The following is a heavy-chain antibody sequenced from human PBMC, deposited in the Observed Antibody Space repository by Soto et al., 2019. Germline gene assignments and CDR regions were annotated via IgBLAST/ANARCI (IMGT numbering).Heavy chain of an antibody. D-gene: IGHD2-2*01. CDR2: INHSGST. CDR1: GGSFSGYY. V-gene: IGHV4-34*01. CDR3: ARSIAKDQLLSPFFAS. Sequence: QVQLQQWGAGLLKPSETLSLTCAVYGGSFSGYYWSWIRQPPGKGLEWIGEINHSGSTNYNPSLKSRVTIPVDPSKNQFSLKLSSVTAAATAVYYCARSIAKDQLLSPFFASWGQGTLVTVSS. J-gene: IGHJ4*02.